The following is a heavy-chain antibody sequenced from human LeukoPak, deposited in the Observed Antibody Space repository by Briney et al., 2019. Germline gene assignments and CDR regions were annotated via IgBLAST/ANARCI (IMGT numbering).Heavy chain of an antibody. J-gene: IGHJ6*02. Sequence: ASVKVSCKASGYTFTSYAMHWVRQAPGQRLEWMGWINAGNGNTKYSQKFQGRVTITRVTSASTAYMELSSLRSEDTAVYYCARYCSSTSCYAYGMDVWGQGTTVTVSS. V-gene: IGHV1-3*01. CDR3: ARYCSSTSCYAYGMDV. D-gene: IGHD2-2*01. CDR1: GYTFTSYA. CDR2: INAGNGNT.